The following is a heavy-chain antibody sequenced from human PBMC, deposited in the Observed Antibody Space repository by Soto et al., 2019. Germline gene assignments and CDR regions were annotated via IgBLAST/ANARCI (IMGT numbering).Heavy chain of an antibody. CDR1: GFTFSNYA. V-gene: IGHV3-23*01. J-gene: IGHJ6*03. D-gene: IGHD5-12*01. CDR3: ARGDSAYVGLHSYYMAV. CDR2: ISGRGNHT. Sequence: EVQLLESGGGLVQPGGSLRLSCVASGFTFSNYAMNWVRQPPGKGLEWVSIISGRGNHTYYADSVKGRFTISRDHSKNTLYLQMNSLRGEDTAIYYCARGDSAYVGLHSYYMAVWGKGTTVTVSS.